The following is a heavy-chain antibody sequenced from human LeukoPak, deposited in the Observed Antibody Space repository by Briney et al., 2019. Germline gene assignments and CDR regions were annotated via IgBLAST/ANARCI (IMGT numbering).Heavy chain of an antibody. CDR1: GGSISSSSYY. CDR3: TAGRSDYFDF. J-gene: IGHJ4*02. V-gene: IGHV4-39*01. D-gene: IGHD6-25*01. Sequence: SETLSLTCTVSGGSISSSSYYWGWIRQPPGKGLEWIGSIYYSGSTYYNPSLKSRVTISVDTSKNQFSMKLSSVTAADTAVYYCTAGRSDYFDFWGQGTLVTVSS. CDR2: IYYSGST.